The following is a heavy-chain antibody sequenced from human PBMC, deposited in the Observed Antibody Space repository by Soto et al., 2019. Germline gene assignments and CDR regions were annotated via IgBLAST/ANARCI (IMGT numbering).Heavy chain of an antibody. CDR3: AIDRGRRWELHTAYNWFDP. CDR2: ISGPGGST. D-gene: IGHD1-26*01. CDR1: GFTFSNYA. Sequence: EVQLLESGGGLVQPGGSLRLSCAASGFTFSNYAMSWVRQAPGTGLEWVSCISGPGGSTYYAESVKGRFTISRDNSKNTLFLQMHSLRAEDTAVYYCAIDRGRRWELHTAYNWFDPWGQGTLVTV. J-gene: IGHJ5*02. V-gene: IGHV3-23*01.